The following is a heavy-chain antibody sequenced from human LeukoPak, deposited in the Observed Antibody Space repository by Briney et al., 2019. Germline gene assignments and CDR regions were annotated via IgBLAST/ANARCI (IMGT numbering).Heavy chain of an antibody. D-gene: IGHD5-12*01. Sequence: GRSLRLSCAASGFTFSSYGMHWVRQAPGKGLEWVAVIWYDGSDKYYADSVKGRFTISRDNSKNTLYLQMNSLRAEDTAVYYCARAGVKVATIGPYYYYGMDVWGQGTTVTVSS. CDR1: GFTFSSYG. CDR2: IWYDGSDK. CDR3: ARAGVKVATIGPYYYYGMDV. V-gene: IGHV3-33*01. J-gene: IGHJ6*02.